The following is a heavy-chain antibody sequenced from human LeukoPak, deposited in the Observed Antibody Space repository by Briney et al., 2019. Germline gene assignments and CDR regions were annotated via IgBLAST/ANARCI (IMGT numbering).Heavy chain of an antibody. CDR2: INTDGSST. CDR1: GFTFSSYW. Sequence: PGGSLRLSCAASGFTFSSYWMHWVRQAPGKGLVWVSRINTDGSSTSYADSVKGRFTISRDNAKNTLYLQMNSLRAEDTAVYYCARISIVGAKDDYWGQGTLVTVSS. J-gene: IGHJ4*02. CDR3: ARISIVGAKDDY. D-gene: IGHD1-26*01. V-gene: IGHV3-74*01.